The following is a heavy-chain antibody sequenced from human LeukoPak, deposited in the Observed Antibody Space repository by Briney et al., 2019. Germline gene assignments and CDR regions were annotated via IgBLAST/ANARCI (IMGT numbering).Heavy chain of an antibody. CDR2: ITTSGGTT. CDR3: AKGVYSSGTGYFDY. V-gene: IGHV3-23*01. Sequence: GGSLRLSCAASGFTFSSYAMSWVRQAPGKGLEWISGITTSGGTTYYADSVKGRFTISRDNSKNRLYLQMNSLRAEDTALYYCAKGVYSSGTGYFDYWGQGTLVTVSS. D-gene: IGHD6-19*01. J-gene: IGHJ4*02. CDR1: GFTFSSYA.